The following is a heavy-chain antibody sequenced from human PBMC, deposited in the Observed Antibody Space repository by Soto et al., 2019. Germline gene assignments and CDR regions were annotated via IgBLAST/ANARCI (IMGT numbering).Heavy chain of an antibody. D-gene: IGHD6-19*01. CDR2: IIPIFGTA. Sequence: SVKVSCKASGYTFTSYGISWVRQAPGQGLEWMGGIIPIFGTANYAQKFQGRVTITADESTSTAYMELSSLRSEDTAVYYCARAVAGMNAFDIWGQGTMVTVSS. CDR3: ARAVAGMNAFDI. CDR1: GYTFTSYG. V-gene: IGHV1-69*13. J-gene: IGHJ3*02.